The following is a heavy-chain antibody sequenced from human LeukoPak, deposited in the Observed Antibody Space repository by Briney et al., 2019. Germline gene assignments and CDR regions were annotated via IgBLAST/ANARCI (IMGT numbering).Heavy chain of an antibody. CDR1: GFTFSSYS. CDR2: ISSSSSTI. V-gene: IGHV3-48*02. D-gene: IGHD5-24*01. CDR3: ARSDGDGYNPIDD. J-gene: IGHJ4*02. Sequence: GGSLRLSCAASGFTFSSYSMNRVRQAPGKGLEWVSYISSSSSTIYYVDSVKGRFTISRDNAKNSLYLQMNSLRDEDTAVYYCARSDGDGYNPIDDWGQGTLVTVSS.